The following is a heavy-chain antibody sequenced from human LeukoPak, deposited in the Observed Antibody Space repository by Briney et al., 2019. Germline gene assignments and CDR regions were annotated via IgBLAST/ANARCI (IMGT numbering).Heavy chain of an antibody. V-gene: IGHV3-30*02. Sequence: PGGSLRLSCAASGFTFSSYGMHWVRQAPGKGLEWVAFIRYDGTDKYYADSVKGRFTISRDNSKNTLYLQMNSLRAEHTAVYYCAKGYCSSTSCYTGYYFYMDVWGKGTTVTVSS. J-gene: IGHJ6*03. CDR2: IRYDGTDK. CDR3: AKGYCSSTSCYTGYYFYMDV. CDR1: GFTFSSYG. D-gene: IGHD2-2*02.